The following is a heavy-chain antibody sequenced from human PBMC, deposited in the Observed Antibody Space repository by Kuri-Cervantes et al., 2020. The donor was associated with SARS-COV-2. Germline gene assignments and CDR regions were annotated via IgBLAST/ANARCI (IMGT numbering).Heavy chain of an antibody. V-gene: IGHV3-21*01. CDR2: ISSSSSYI. J-gene: IGHJ4*02. D-gene: IGHD3-22*01. Sequence: GESLKISCAASGFTFSSYGMHWVRQAPGKGLEWVSSISSSSSYIYYADSVKGRFTISRDNAKNSLYLQMNSLRAEDTAVYYCASSYYYDSSGYIFDYWGQGTLVTVSS. CDR1: GFTFSSYG. CDR3: ASSYYYDSSGYIFDY.